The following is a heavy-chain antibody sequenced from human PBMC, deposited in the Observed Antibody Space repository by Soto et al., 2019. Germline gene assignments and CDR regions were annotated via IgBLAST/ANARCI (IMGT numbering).Heavy chain of an antibody. J-gene: IGHJ5*02. CDR2: IFYSGGT. CDR1: GGSISGHY. CDR3: ARAGGNFDP. Sequence: LSLTCTVSGGSISGHYWGWIRQPPGKAPEWIGQIFYSGGTNYNPSLEGRVTMSVDTSKSQFSLKLSSMTAADTAVYYCARAGGNFDPWGQGTLVTVSS. V-gene: IGHV4-59*11.